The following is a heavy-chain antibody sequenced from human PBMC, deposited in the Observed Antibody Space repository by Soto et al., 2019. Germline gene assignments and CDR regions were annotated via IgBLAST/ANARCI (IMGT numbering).Heavy chain of an antibody. Sequence: QVQLVQSGAEVKKPGSSVKVSCTASGGTFNYYSISWVRQAPGQGLEWVGRVIPMVGRSEYAQKFQGRVTITVAKSTSTAYMNLRSLRSEETAVYYCATTYGSGIAHFDYWGQGTLVTVSS. V-gene: IGHV1-69*02. D-gene: IGHD3-10*01. CDR2: VIPMVGRS. J-gene: IGHJ4*02. CDR3: ATTYGSGIAHFDY. CDR1: GGTFNYYS.